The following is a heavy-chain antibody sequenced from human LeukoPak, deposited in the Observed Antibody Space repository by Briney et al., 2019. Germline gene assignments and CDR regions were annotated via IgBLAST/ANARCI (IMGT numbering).Heavy chain of an antibody. D-gene: IGHD4-17*01. J-gene: IGHJ4*02. Sequence: GGSLRLSCTASGFTFGDYAMTWFRQAPGKGLEWVGFIRSKVYGGTTEYAAPVRGRFTISRDDSKSIAYLQMNSLKTEDTAVYYCSRRLTVTSWGLSDYWGQGTLVTVSS. V-gene: IGHV3-49*03. CDR3: SRRLTVTSWGLSDY. CDR1: GFTFGDYA. CDR2: IRSKVYGGTT.